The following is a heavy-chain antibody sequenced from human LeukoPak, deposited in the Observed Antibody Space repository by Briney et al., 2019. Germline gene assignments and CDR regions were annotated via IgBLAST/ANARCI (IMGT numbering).Heavy chain of an antibody. V-gene: IGHV3-23*01. CDR1: GFTFSSYG. CDR3: AKGLGGRWSGWYTYFDY. Sequence: GGSLRLSCAASGFTFSSYGMSWARQAPGKGLEWGAAISGSGGSTYYADSVKGRFTISRDNSKNTLYLQMNSLRAEDTAVYYCAKGLGGRWSGWYTYFDYWGQGTLVTVSS. D-gene: IGHD6-19*01. J-gene: IGHJ4*02. CDR2: ISGSGGST.